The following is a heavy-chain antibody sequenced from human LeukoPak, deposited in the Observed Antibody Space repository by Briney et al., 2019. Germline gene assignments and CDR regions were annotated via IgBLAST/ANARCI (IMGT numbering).Heavy chain of an antibody. CDR3: ARQGRGPYDILTGTVDY. CDR1: GGSISSSSYY. V-gene: IGHV4-39*01. CDR2: IYYSGST. Sequence: PSETLSLTCTVSGGSISSSSYYWGWIRQPPGKGLEWIGSIYYSGSTYYNLSLKSRVTISVDTSKNQFSLKLSSVTAADTAVYYCARQGRGPYDILTGTVDYWGQGTLVTVSS. J-gene: IGHJ4*02. D-gene: IGHD3-9*01.